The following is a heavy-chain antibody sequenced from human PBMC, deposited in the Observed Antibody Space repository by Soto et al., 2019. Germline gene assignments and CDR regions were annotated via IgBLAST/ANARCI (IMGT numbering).Heavy chain of an antibody. V-gene: IGHV1-18*01. J-gene: IGHJ4*02. CDR1: GYTFLKYG. D-gene: IGHD3-9*01. CDR3: AKDLGSGYRFDY. CDR2: IQTDNNHA. Sequence: ASVKVSCKASGYTFLKYGINWVRQAPGQGLEWMGGIQTDNNHASFAQKFEGRVTMTTDTSTRTVYMELRDLSSDDTAVYYCAKDLGSGYRFDYWGQGTPVTVSS.